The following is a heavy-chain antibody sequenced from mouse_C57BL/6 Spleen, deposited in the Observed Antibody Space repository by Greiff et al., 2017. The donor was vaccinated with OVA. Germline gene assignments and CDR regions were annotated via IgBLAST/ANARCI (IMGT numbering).Heavy chain of an antibody. CDR2: IYPSDSET. Sequence: VQLQQPGAELVRPGSSVKLSCKASGYTFTSYWMDWVKQRPGQGLEWIGNIYPSDSETHYNQKFKDKATLTVDKSSSTASLQLSSLTSEDSAVYYCARSSIYYDYPAWFADWGQGTLVTVSA. J-gene: IGHJ3*01. CDR1: GYTFTSYW. CDR3: ARSSIYYDYPAWFAD. D-gene: IGHD2-4*01. V-gene: IGHV1-61*01.